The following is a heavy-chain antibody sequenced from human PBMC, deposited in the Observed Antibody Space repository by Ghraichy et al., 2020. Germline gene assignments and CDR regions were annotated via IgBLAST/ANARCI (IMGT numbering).Heavy chain of an antibody. CDR1: GFTVSSNY. Sequence: GGSLRLSCAASGFTVSSNYMSWVRQAPGKGLEWVSVIYSGGSTYYADSVKGRFTISRHNSKNTLYLQMNSLRAEDTAVYYCARNYYDSSGYTSLDYWGQGTLVTVSS. CDR2: IYSGGST. D-gene: IGHD3-22*01. CDR3: ARNYYDSSGYTSLDY. V-gene: IGHV3-53*04. J-gene: IGHJ4*02.